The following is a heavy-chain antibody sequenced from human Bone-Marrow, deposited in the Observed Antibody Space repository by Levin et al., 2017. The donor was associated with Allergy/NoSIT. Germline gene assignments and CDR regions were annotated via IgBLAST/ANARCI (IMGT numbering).Heavy chain of an antibody. CDR3: AKWAHIVVVPAAIWDRRFDP. CDR1: GFTFSSYA. Sequence: PGGSLRLSCAASGFTFSSYAMSWVRQAPGKGLEWVSAISGSGGSTYYADSVKGRFTISRDNSKNTLYLQMNSLRAEDTAVYYCAKWAHIVVVPAAIWDRRFDPWGQGTLVTVSS. CDR2: ISGSGGST. D-gene: IGHD2-2*01. J-gene: IGHJ5*02. V-gene: IGHV3-23*01.